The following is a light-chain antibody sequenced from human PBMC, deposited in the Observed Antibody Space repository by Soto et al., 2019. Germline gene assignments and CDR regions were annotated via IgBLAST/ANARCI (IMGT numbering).Light chain of an antibody. J-gene: IGKJ1*01. V-gene: IGKV1-39*01. CDR1: QNIRSY. CDR3: QQGYSSRWT. CDR2: ATS. Sequence: DIQMTQSPSSLSAYVGDRVTINCRASQNIRSYLNWYQQKPGKAPQLLIYATSSLQTGVPSRFSASGSGTDFSLVISDLQPEDSATYYCQQGYSSRWTSGRGTKVDIK.